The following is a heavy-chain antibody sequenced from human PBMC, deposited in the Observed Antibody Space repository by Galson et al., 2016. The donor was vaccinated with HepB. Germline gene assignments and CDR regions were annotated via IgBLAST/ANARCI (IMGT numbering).Heavy chain of an antibody. D-gene: IGHD3-16*01. J-gene: IGHJ4*02. CDR2: ITRSGDAT. V-gene: IGHV3-23*01. Sequence: SLRLSCAASGFSFSNSGMSWVRQAPGRGLEWVSGITRSGDATHYEDSVKGRFTIARDNSKNTLYLYMNSLSAGDTAVYYCGKHGGFDYWGQGALVTASS. CDR1: GFSFSNSG. CDR3: GKHGGFDY.